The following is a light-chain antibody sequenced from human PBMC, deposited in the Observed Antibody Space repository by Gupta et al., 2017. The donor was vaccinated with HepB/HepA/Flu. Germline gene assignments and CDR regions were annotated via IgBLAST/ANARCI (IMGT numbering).Light chain of an antibody. CDR2: GNS. J-gene: IGLJ1*01. Sequence: QSVLTQPPSVSGAPGQRVTTSCTGSSSNIGAGYDVHWYQQLPGTAPKPLIYGNSNRPSGVPDRFSGSKPGTSASLAITGLQAEDEADYYCQSYDSSLSGLVFGTGTKVTVL. CDR1: SSNIGAGYD. CDR3: QSYDSSLSGLV. V-gene: IGLV1-40*01.